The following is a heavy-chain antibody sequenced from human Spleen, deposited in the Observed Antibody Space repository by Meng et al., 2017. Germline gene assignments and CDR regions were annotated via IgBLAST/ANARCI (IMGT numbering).Heavy chain of an antibody. J-gene: IGHJ4*02. Sequence: SETLSLTCAVYGGSFSGYYWSWIRQPPGKGLEGIGNIYYSGSTSYNPSLKSRVTMSVYTSKSQFSLKLSSVTAADTAVYYCARDLTGGAFDSWGQGTLVTVSS. V-gene: IGHV4-34*01. CDR2: IYYSGST. CDR3: ARDLTGGAFDS. CDR1: GGSFSGYY. D-gene: IGHD7-27*01.